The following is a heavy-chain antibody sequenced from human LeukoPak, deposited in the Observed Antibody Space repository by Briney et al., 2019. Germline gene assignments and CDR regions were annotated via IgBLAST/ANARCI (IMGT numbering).Heavy chain of an antibody. CDR1: CGSISSSY. V-gene: IGHV4-59*08. Sequence: KASESLSLTCTVSCGSISSSYWSWIRQPPGKGLEWIGYIYYSGSTNYNPSLKSRVTISVDTSKNQLSLKLSSVTAADKAVYYCARGIVVVTATLSYYYYMDVWGKGTTVTISS. D-gene: IGHD2-21*02. J-gene: IGHJ6*03. CDR2: IYYSGST. CDR3: ARGIVVVTATLSYYYYMDV.